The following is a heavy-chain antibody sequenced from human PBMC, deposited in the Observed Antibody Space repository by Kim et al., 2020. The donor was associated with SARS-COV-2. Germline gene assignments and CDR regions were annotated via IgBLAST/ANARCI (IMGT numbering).Heavy chain of an antibody. CDR1: GDSVSSGAYY. CDR2: LYCSGT. V-gene: IGHV4-61*08. CDR3: ASLGVTGTAPDY. Sequence: SETLSLTCTVSGDSVSSGAYYWSWIRQPPGKGLEWIGCLYCSGTNYNPSLKSRVTISIDTSKNQFSLKLSSVTAADTALYYCASLGVTGTAPDYWGQGTLVTVSS. D-gene: IGHD1-7*01. J-gene: IGHJ4*02.